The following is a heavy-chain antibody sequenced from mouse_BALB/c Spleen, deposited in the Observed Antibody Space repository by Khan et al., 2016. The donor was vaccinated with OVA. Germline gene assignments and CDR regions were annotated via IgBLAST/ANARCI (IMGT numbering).Heavy chain of an antibody. Sequence: QIQLMQSGAELARPGASVKMSCKASGYTFTSYTIHWIKQRPGQGLEWIGYINPSNGYTNYNQNFRDKATLTVDKSSSTAYMQLSSLTSEDSAVYNCVREGAYHRTDGWFAYWGQGTLVTVSA. J-gene: IGHJ3*01. CDR1: GYTFTSYT. D-gene: IGHD2-14*01. CDR3: VREGAYHRTDGWFAY. CDR2: INPSNGYT. V-gene: IGHV1-4*01.